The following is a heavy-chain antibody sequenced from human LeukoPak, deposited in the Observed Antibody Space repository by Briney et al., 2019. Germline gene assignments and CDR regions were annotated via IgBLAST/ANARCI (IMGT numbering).Heavy chain of an antibody. J-gene: IGHJ3*02. CDR3: AGAMATNRDAFDI. V-gene: IGHV1-69*06. D-gene: IGHD5-24*01. CDR1: GGTFSSYA. CDR2: IIPIFGTA. Sequence: GASVKVSCKASGGTFSSYAISWVRQAPGQGLEWMGGIIPIFGTANYAQKFQGRVTITADKSTSTAYMELSSLRSEDTAVYYCAGAMATNRDAFDIWGQGTMVTVSS.